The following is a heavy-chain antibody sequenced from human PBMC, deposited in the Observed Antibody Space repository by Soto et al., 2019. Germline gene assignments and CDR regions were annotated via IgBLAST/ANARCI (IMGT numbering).Heavy chain of an antibody. V-gene: IGHV4-4*02. D-gene: IGHD1-26*01. CDR3: ASWDHQASWFDP. J-gene: IGHJ5*02. Sequence: TSETLSLTCAVSGGSISSSNWWSWVRQPPGKGLEWIGEIYHSGSTNYNPSLKSRVTISVDTSKNQFSLKLSSVTAADTAVYYCASWDHQASWFDPWGQGTLVTVS. CDR1: GGSISSSNW. CDR2: IYHSGST.